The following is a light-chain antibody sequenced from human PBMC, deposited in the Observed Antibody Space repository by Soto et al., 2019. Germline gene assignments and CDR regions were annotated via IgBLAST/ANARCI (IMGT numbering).Light chain of an antibody. Sequence: QSVLTQPPSASAATGQKVTISCSGSSSNIGGNSVSWYQQLPGTAPTLLIYDDNKRPSGIPDRFSGSKSGTSATLGITGFQTGDEADYYCGSWDSSLSAYVFGTGTKVTVL. CDR2: DDN. CDR1: SSNIGGNS. J-gene: IGLJ1*01. V-gene: IGLV1-51*01. CDR3: GSWDSSLSAYV.